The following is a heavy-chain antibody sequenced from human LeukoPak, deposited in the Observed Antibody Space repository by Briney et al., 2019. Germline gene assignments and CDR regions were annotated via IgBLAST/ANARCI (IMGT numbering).Heavy chain of an antibody. V-gene: IGHV4-30-2*01. Sequence: KTSQTLSLTCAVSGGSISSGGYSWSWIRQPPGKGLEWIGYIYHSGSTYYNPSLKSRVTISVDRSKNQFSLKLSSVTAADTAVYYCARVCGYSGYYDAFDIWGQGTMVTVSS. CDR2: IYHSGST. CDR1: GGSISSGGYS. J-gene: IGHJ3*02. D-gene: IGHD5-12*01. CDR3: ARVCGYSGYYDAFDI.